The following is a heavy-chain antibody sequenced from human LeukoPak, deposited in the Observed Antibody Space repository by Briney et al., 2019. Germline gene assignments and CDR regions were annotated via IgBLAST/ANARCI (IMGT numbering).Heavy chain of an antibody. CDR1: GFTVSSNY. Sequence: GGSLRLSCAASGFTVSSNYMSWVRQAPGKGLEWVSVIYSGGSTYYADSVKGRFTISRDNSKNTLYLQMNSLRAEDTAVYYCARVMVRGVYFDYWGQGTLVTVSS. CDR2: IYSGGST. D-gene: IGHD3-10*01. V-gene: IGHV3-66*01. J-gene: IGHJ4*02. CDR3: ARVMVRGVYFDY.